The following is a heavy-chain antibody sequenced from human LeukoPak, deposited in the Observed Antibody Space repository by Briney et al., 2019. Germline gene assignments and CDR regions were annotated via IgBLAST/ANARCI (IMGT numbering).Heavy chain of an antibody. D-gene: IGHD3-22*01. CDR3: ARDRWYYYDSSDYYHDAFDI. CDR1: GFTFNDFG. Sequence: PGGSLRLSCAASGFTFNDFGMHWVRQAPGKGLEWVAVISYDGSNKYYADSVKGRFTISRDNSKNTLYLQMNSLRAEDTAVYYCARDRWYYYDSSDYYHDAFDIWGQGTMVTVSS. V-gene: IGHV3-30*03. CDR2: ISYDGSNK. J-gene: IGHJ3*02.